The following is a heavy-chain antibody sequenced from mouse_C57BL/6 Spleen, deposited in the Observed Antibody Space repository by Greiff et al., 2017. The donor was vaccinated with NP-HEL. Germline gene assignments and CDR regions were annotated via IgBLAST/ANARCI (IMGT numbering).Heavy chain of an antibody. J-gene: IGHJ4*01. CDR2: ISNLAYSI. Sequence: EVMLVESGGGLVQPGGSLKLSCAASGFTFSDYGMAWVRQAPRKGPEWVAFISNLAYSIYYADTVTGRFTISRENAKNTLDLEMSSLRSEDTAMYYCAREDYSNLYAMDYWGQGTSVTVSS. CDR3: AREDYSNLYAMDY. CDR1: GFTFSDYG. D-gene: IGHD2-5*01. V-gene: IGHV5-15*01.